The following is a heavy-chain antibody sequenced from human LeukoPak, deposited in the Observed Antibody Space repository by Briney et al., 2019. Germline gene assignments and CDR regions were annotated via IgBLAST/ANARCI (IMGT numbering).Heavy chain of an antibody. Sequence: GGSLRLSCAASGFSFRHYGMHWVHQAPGKGLEWVAFINYDGSNKYYADSVKGRFTISRDNSKNTLYLEINSLSADDTAVYYCATTDTTCYWGQGTLVTVSS. CDR3: ATTDTTCY. CDR1: GFSFRHYG. V-gene: IGHV3-30*02. J-gene: IGHJ4*02. D-gene: IGHD1-14*01. CDR2: INYDGSNK.